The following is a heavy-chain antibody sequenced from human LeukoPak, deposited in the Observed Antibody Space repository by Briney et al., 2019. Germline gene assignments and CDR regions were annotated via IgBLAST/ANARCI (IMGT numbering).Heavy chain of an antibody. V-gene: IGHV4-31*03. CDR1: GGSISSGGYY. Sequence: SETLSLTCTVSGGSISSGGYYWSWSRQHPGKGLEWIGYIYYSGSTCYNPSLKSRVTISVYTSKSQFSLKLSSVTAADTGVYYCARDPGPGDSSGYYLDWGQGTLVTVSS. CDR2: IYYSGST. CDR3: ARDPGPGDSSGYYLD. D-gene: IGHD3-22*01. J-gene: IGHJ4*02.